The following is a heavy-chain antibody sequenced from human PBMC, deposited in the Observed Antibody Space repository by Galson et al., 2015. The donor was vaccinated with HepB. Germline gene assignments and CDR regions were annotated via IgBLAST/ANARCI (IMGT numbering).Heavy chain of an antibody. Sequence: PALVKPTQTLTLTCNVSGFSLTTSGVGVGWIRQPPGKALEWLALIYWDDYKRFSPSLKSRLTITKGTSNNLVVLTMTNVDPVDTATYYCAHNMPLYDSISFDYWGHGTLVTVS. CDR1: GFSLTTSGVG. D-gene: IGHD3-3*02. CDR3: AHNMPLYDSISFDY. CDR2: IYWDDYK. V-gene: IGHV2-5*02. J-gene: IGHJ4*01.